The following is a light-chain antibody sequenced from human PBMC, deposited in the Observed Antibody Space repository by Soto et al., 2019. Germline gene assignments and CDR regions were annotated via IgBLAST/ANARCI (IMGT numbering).Light chain of an antibody. CDR1: SSNIGAGYD. CDR3: QSYDSSLSGSGV. J-gene: IGLJ2*01. CDR2: GNS. Sequence: QSVLTQPPSVSGAPGQRVTISCTGSSSNIGAGYDVHWYQQLPGTAPKLLIYGNSNRPSGVPDRFSGSKSGTSASLAITGLQAEDEADYSCQSYDSSLSGSGVFGGGTKLTLL. V-gene: IGLV1-40*01.